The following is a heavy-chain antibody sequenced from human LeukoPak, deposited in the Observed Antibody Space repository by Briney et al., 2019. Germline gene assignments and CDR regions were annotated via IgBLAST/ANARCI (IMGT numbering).Heavy chain of an antibody. J-gene: IGHJ3*02. CDR2: INSSGGST. Sequence: ASVKVSCKASGYTFTNYYMHWVRQAPGQGLEWMGIINSSGGSTTYAQKFQGRVTITRDTSTSTVYMEVSSLRSEDTAMYYCARQAQTAFDIWGQGTMVTVSS. CDR3: ARQAQTAFDI. CDR1: GYTFTNYY. D-gene: IGHD6-6*01. V-gene: IGHV1-46*01.